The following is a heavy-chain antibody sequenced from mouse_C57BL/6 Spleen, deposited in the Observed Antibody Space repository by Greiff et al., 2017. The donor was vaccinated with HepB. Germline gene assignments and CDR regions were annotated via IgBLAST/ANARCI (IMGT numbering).Heavy chain of an antibody. CDR3: ARWATVVARAYYYAMDY. D-gene: IGHD1-1*01. CDR1: GYTFTSYW. CDR2: IHPNSGST. Sequence: QVQLQQPGAELVKPGASVKLSCKASGYTFTSYWMHWVKQRPGQGLEWIGMIHPNSGSTNYNEKFKSKATLTVDKSSSTAYMQLSSLTSEDSAVYYCARWATVVARAYYYAMDYWGQGTSVTVSS. V-gene: IGHV1-64*01. J-gene: IGHJ4*01.